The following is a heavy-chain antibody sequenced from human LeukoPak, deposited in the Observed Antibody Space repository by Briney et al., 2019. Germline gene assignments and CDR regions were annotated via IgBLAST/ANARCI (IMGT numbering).Heavy chain of an antibody. V-gene: IGHV3-23*01. CDR3: AKDLSPSSSWYGDFQH. CDR2: ISGSGGST. CDR1: GFTFSSYA. D-gene: IGHD6-13*01. J-gene: IGHJ1*01. Sequence: PGGSLRLSCAASGFTFSSYAMSWVRQAPGKGLEWVLAISGSGGSTYYADSVKGRFTISRDNSKNTLYLQMNSLRAEDTAVYYCAKDLSPSSSWYGDFQHWGQGTLVTVSS.